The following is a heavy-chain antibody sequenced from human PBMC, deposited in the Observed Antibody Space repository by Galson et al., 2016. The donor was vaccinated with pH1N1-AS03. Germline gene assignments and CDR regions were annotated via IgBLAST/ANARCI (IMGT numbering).Heavy chain of an antibody. Sequence: SVKVSCKASGYTFTEYYMYWVRQAPGRGLEWMGWINPNSGGTKSAQKFQGRVTMTRDTSINTAYMELSSLRSDDTAVYYCARGETIFGVVMNEVDVRGQGTKVTVSS. CDR3: ARGETIFGVVMNEVDV. V-gene: IGHV1-2*02. CDR2: INPNSGGT. CDR1: GYTFTEYY. J-gene: IGHJ3*01. D-gene: IGHD3-3*01.